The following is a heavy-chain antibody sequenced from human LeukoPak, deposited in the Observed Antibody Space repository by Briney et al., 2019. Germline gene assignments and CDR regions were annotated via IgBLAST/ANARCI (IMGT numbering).Heavy chain of an antibody. V-gene: IGHV3-48*01. CDR3: ARRVGATYYFDW. CDR2: ISSGSNTI. Sequence: GSLRLSCAASGFTFITYSMNWVRQAPGKGLEWISYISSGSNTIYYADSVKGRFTISRDNARNSLFLQMNNLGAEDTAVYYCARRVGATYYFDWWGQGTLVTVSS. CDR1: GFTFITYS. D-gene: IGHD1-26*01. J-gene: IGHJ4*02.